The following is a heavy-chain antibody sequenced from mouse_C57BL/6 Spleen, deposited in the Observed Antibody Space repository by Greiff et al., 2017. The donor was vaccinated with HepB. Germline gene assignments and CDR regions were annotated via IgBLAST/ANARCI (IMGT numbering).Heavy chain of an antibody. D-gene: IGHD4-1*01. V-gene: IGHV1-82*01. Sequence: QVQLKQSGPELVKPGASVKISCKASGYAFSSSWMNWVKQRPGKGLEWIGRIYPGDGDTNYNGKFKGKATLTADKSSSTAYMQLSSLTSEDSAVYFCANPLTGRDWFAYWGQGTLVTVSA. CDR2: IYPGDGDT. CDR3: ANPLTGRDWFAY. CDR1: GYAFSSSW. J-gene: IGHJ3*01.